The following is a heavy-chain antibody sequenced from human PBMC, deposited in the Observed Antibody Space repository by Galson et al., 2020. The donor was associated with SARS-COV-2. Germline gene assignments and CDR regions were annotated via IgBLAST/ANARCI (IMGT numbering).Heavy chain of an antibody. J-gene: IGHJ4*02. CDR1: GGSISSYY. Sequence: SETLSLTCTVSGGSISSYYWSWIRQPPGKGLEWMWYIYYSRSTNYNPSLKSRVTISVDTSKNQFSLKLSSVTAADTAVYYCARHHPSRITIFGVVIIDYFDYWGQGTLVTVSS. CDR2: IYYSRST. CDR3: ARHHPSRITIFGVVIIDYFDY. V-gene: IGHV4-59*08. D-gene: IGHD3-3*01.